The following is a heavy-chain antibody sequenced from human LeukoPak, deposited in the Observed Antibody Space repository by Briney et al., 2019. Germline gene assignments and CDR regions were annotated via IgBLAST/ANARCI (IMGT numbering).Heavy chain of an antibody. CDR3: AREFCSSTSCYKALGY. Sequence: GGSLRLSCAASGFSFSSYAMHWVRQAPGRGLKYVSATSSNGGSTYYANSVKGRFTISRDNSKNTLYLQMGSLRAEDMAVYYCAREFCSSTSCYKALGYWGQGTLVTVSS. CDR1: GFSFSSYA. D-gene: IGHD2-2*02. J-gene: IGHJ4*02. CDR2: TSSNGGST. V-gene: IGHV3-64*01.